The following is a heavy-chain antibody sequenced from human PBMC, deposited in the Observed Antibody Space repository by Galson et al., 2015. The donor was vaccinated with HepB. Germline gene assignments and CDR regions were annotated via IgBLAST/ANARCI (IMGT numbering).Heavy chain of an antibody. V-gene: IGHV3-11*05. J-gene: IGHJ4*02. Sequence: SLRLSCAASGFTFSSYSMSWVRQAPGKGPEWISIVNGSSDTNYADSVKGRFTISRDTAKNSLYLQMNSLRAEDTAVYYCARGDDYGDFYFDYWGQGTLVTVSS. D-gene: IGHD4-17*01. CDR1: GFTFSSYS. CDR2: VNGSSDT. CDR3: ARGDDYGDFYFDY.